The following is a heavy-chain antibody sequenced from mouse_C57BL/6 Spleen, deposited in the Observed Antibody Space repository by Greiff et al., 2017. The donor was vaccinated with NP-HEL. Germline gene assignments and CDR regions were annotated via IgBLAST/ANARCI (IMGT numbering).Heavy chain of an antibody. CDR3: ARGDYYGSSPGYFDV. D-gene: IGHD1-1*01. V-gene: IGHV1-39*01. CDR1: GYSFTDYN. J-gene: IGHJ1*03. CDR2: INPNYGTT. Sequence: EVQLRQSGPELVKPGASVKISCKASGYSFTDYNMNWVKQSNGKSLEWIGVINPNYGTTSYNQKFKGKATLTVDQSSSTAYMQLNSLTSEDSAVYYGARGDYYGSSPGYFDVWGTGTTVTVSS.